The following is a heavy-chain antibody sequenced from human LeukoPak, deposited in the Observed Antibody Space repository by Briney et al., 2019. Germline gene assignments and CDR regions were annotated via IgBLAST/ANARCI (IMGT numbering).Heavy chain of an antibody. CDR1: GFTFSSYG. J-gene: IGHJ4*02. V-gene: IGHV3-30*03. CDR3: ARGRTYYYDSSGYPFDY. Sequence: GGSLRLSCAASGFTFSSYGMHWVRQAPGKGLEWVAVISYDGSNKYYADSVKGRFTISRDSAKNSLYLQMNSLGAEDTAVYYCARGRTYYYDSSGYPFDYWGQGTLVTVSS. CDR2: ISYDGSNK. D-gene: IGHD3-22*01.